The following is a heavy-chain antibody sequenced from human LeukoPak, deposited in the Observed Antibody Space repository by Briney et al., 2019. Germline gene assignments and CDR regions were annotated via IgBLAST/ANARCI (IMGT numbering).Heavy chain of an antibody. V-gene: IGHV4-34*01. Sequence: SETLSLTCAVYGGSFSGYYWSWIRQPPGQGLEWIGEINHSGSTNCNPSLKSRVTISGDTSKNQFSLKMTSVTAADTAVYYCAKVSGLVGAYYEIYFDYWGQGTLVTVSS. CDR3: AKVSGLVGAYYEIYFDY. D-gene: IGHD1-26*01. CDR2: INHSGST. J-gene: IGHJ4*02. CDR1: GGSFSGYY.